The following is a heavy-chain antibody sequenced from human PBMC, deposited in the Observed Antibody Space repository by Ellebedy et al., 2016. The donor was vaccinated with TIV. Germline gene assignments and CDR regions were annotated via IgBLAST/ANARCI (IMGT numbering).Heavy chain of an antibody. CDR2: IRQEGDEI. D-gene: IGHD4-17*01. V-gene: IGHV3-7*01. CDR3: ARRASYGDYAVQVNPWFDP. J-gene: IGHJ5*02. CDR1: GFNFRSYW. Sequence: GESLKISCAASGFNFRSYWMTWVRQAPGKGLEWVAKIRQEGDEIYYVESVKGRFTISRDHAKNSLFLQMNSLRVEATAVYYCARRASYGDYAVQVNPWFDPWGQGTLVTVSS.